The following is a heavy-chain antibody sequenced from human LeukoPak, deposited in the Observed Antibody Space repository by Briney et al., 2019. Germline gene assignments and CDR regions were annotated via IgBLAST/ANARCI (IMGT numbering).Heavy chain of an antibody. CDR2: IKQDGSEK. Sequence: PGGSLRLSCAASGFTFSSYWMSWVRQAPGKGLEWVANIKQDGSEKYYVDSVKGRFTISRDNAKNSLYLQMNSLRAEDTAVYYCARVWYYGSGSFDPWGQGTLVTVSS. CDR1: GFTFSSYW. D-gene: IGHD3-10*01. J-gene: IGHJ5*02. V-gene: IGHV3-7*01. CDR3: ARVWYYGSGSFDP.